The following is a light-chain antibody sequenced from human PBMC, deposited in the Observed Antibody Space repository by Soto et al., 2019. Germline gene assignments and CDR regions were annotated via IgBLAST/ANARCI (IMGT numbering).Light chain of an antibody. Sequence: QAVVTQEPSLTVSPGGTVTLTCGSSAGAVTSGHYPYWFQQEPGQAPRTLIYDTNNKHSWTPARFSGALIGGKAALTLSGAQPEDEADYYSMLADSGAWVFGGGTKVTVL. CDR3: MLADSGAWV. V-gene: IGLV7-46*01. J-gene: IGLJ3*02. CDR2: DTN. CDR1: AGAVTSGHY.